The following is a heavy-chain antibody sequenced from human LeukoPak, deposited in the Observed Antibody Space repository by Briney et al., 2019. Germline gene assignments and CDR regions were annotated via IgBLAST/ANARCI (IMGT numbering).Heavy chain of an antibody. CDR2: ISGSGGST. D-gene: IGHD1-26*01. CDR1: GFTFSSYE. Sequence: PGGSLRLSCAASGFTFSSYEMHWVRQAPGKGLEWVSAISGSGGSTYYADSVKGRFTISRDNSKNTLYLQMNSLRAEDTAVYYCAKDVNSGSSLLSAFDIWGQGTMVTVSS. CDR3: AKDVNSGSSLLSAFDI. J-gene: IGHJ3*02. V-gene: IGHV3-23*01.